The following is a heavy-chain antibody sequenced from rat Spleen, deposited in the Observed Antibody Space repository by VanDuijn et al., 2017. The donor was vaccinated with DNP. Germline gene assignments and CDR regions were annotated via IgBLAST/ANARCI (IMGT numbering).Heavy chain of an antibody. CDR1: GYSITSNY. CDR3: SGRGSSDNWFVY. J-gene: IGHJ3*01. Sequence: EVQLQESGPGLVKPSQSLSLTCSVTGYSITSNYWGWVRKFPGNKMEWMGYISYSGYTSYNPSLKSRISITRDTSKNQFFLQLNSVTAEDTATYYCSGRGSSDNWFVYWGQGTLVTVSS. CDR2: ISYSGYT. V-gene: IGHV3-1*01. D-gene: IGHD4-4*01.